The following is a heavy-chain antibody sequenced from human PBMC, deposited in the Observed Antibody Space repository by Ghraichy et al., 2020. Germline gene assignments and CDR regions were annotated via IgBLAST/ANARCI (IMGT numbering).Heavy chain of an antibody. Sequence: GESLNISCAASGFTFSSYGMHWVRQAPGKGLEWVAVISYDGSNKYYADSVKGRFTISRDNSKNTLYLQMNSLRAEDTAVYYCAKDYSGYCSGGSCYSPWFDPWGQGTLVTVSS. CDR1: GFTFSSYG. CDR3: AKDYSGYCSGGSCYSPWFDP. J-gene: IGHJ5*02. V-gene: IGHV3-30*18. D-gene: IGHD2-15*01. CDR2: ISYDGSNK.